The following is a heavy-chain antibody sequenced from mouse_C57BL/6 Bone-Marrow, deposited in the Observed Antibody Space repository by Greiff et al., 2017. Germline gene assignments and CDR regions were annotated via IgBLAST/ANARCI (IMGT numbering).Heavy chain of an antibody. J-gene: IGHJ1*03. CDR2: INPNNGGT. Sequence: VQLKESGPELVKPGASVKMSCKASGYTFTDYNMHWVKQSHGKSLEWIGYINPNNGGTSYNQKFKGKDTLTVNKSSSTAYMELRSLTSEDSAVYYCARTHWYFDVWGTGTTVTVSS. V-gene: IGHV1-22*01. CDR3: ARTHWYFDV. CDR1: GYTFTDYN.